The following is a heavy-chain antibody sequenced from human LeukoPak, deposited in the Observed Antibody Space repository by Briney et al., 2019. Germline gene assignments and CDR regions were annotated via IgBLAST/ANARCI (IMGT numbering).Heavy chain of an antibody. CDR3: VRENWYYDY. D-gene: IGHD1-1*01. V-gene: IGHV1-2*02. J-gene: IGHJ4*02. CDR2: MYPKNGGT. Sequence: ASVKVSCKASGYSLNNYYIHWVRQAPGQGLEWVGWMYPKNGGTNYAQNFQGRVTLTRDTSITTAYMELSSLNSDDTALYYCVRENWYYDYWGQGTLVTVSS. CDR1: GYSLNNYY.